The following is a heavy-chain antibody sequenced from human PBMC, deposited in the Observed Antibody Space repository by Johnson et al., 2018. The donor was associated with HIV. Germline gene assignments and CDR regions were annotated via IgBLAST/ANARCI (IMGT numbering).Heavy chain of an antibody. CDR3: AKGVSIVVIKDLSGAFDI. CDR2: IRYDGSNK. J-gene: IGHJ3*02. V-gene: IGHV3-30*02. CDR1: GFTFSSYG. D-gene: IGHD3-22*01. Sequence: QEQLVESGGGLEQPGGSLRLSCAASGFTFSSYGMHWVRQAPGKGLEWVAFIRYDGSNKYYADSVKGRFTISRYNSKNTLYLQINSLRAEDTAVYYCAKGVSIVVIKDLSGAFDIWGQGTIVTVSS.